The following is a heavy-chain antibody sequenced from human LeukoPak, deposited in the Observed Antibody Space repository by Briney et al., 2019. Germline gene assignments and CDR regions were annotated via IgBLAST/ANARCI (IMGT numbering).Heavy chain of an antibody. CDR2: IYYSGNT. D-gene: IGHD1-26*01. Sequence: KPSETLSLTCTVSGGSISSNNYYWSWIRQPPEKGLEWIAFIYYSGNTNYNPSLKSRASISVDTSKNLCSLRLSSVTAADTAVYYCARHAIYSGGYSHWFDPWGLGTLVTVSS. CDR3: ARHAIYSGGYSHWFDP. J-gene: IGHJ5*02. V-gene: IGHV4-61*05. CDR1: GGSISSNNYY.